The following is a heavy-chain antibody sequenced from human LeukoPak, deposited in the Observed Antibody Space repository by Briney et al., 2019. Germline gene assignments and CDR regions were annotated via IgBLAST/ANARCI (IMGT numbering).Heavy chain of an antibody. D-gene: IGHD6-6*01. Sequence: ASVKVSCKASGYTFTSYGISWVRQAPGKGLEWVSAISGSGGSTYYADSVKGRFTISRDNSKNTLYLQMNSLRAEDTAVYYCAIAARPGFDYWGQGTLVTVSS. CDR3: AIAARPGFDY. J-gene: IGHJ4*02. V-gene: IGHV3-23*01. CDR2: ISGSGGST. CDR1: GYTFTSYG.